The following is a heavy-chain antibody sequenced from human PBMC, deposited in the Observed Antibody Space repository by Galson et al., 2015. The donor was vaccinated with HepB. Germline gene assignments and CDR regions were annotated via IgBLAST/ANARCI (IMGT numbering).Heavy chain of an antibody. CDR2: ISAYNGKT. Sequence: SVKVSCKASGYTFTSYDVSWVRQAPGQGLKWLGWISAYNGKTNYAQKLQGRVTMTTDTSTSTAYMELRSLRSDDTAVYYCARDDLWLNKWSSSGWRFDRYYGMDVWGQGTTVTVSS. CDR1: GYTFTSYD. D-gene: IGHD6-19*01. CDR3: ARDDLWLNKWSSSGWRFDRYYGMDV. V-gene: IGHV1-18*01. J-gene: IGHJ6*02.